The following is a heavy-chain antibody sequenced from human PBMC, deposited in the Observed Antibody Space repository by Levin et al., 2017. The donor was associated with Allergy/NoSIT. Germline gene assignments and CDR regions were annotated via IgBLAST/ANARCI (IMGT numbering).Heavy chain of an antibody. D-gene: IGHD6-19*01. V-gene: IGHV1-69*06. J-gene: IGHJ4*02. CDR2: IIPIFGTA. Sequence: PGGSLRLSCKASGGTFSSYAISWVRQAPGQGLEWMGGIIPIFGTANYAQKFQGRVTITADKSTSTAYMELSSLRSEDTAVYYCARPAVGYSSGWYAYYYFDYWGQGTLVTVSS. CDR1: GGTFSSYA. CDR3: ARPAVGYSSGWYAYYYFDY.